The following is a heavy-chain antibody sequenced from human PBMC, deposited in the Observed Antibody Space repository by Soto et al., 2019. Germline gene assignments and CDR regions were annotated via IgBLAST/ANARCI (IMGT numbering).Heavy chain of an antibody. CDR2: IYYSGST. D-gene: IGHD1-26*01. Sequence: QVQLQESGPGLVKPSETLSLTCTVSGGSISSYYWSWIRQPPGKGLEWIGYIYYSGSTNYNPSLKSRVPIPVDTSKNQFSLKLSSVTAADTAVYYCARVGSGSYADYWGQGTLVTVSS. J-gene: IGHJ4*02. V-gene: IGHV4-59*01. CDR3: ARVGSGSYADY. CDR1: GGSISSYY.